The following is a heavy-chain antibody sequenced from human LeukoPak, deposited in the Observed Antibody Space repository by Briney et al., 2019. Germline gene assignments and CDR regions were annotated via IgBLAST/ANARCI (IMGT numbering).Heavy chain of an antibody. CDR3: ARASVYSGYDLDY. D-gene: IGHD5-12*01. J-gene: IGHJ4*02. CDR1: GGSISSYC. V-gene: IGHV4-4*07. Sequence: SETLSLTCTVSGGSISSYCWSWIRQPAGKGLEWIGRIYTSGSTNYNPSLKSRVTMSVDTSKNQFSLKLSSVTASDTAVYYCARASVYSGYDLDYWGQGTLVTVSS. CDR2: IYTSGST.